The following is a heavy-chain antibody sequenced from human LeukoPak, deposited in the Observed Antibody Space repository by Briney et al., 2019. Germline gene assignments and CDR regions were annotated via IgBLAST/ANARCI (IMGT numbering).Heavy chain of an antibody. CDR3: AREVRGYYFDY. D-gene: IGHD3-22*01. J-gene: IGHJ4*02. CDR1: GLIASSNY. Sequence: PRGSLRLSCAASGLIASSNYTSSGRQAPGKGLEWVSVISSGGNTYYADSVKGRFTISRDNSKNTVFLQMNSLRAEDTAVYYCAREVRGYYFDYWGQGTLVTVSS. V-gene: IGHV3-53*01. CDR2: ISSGGNT.